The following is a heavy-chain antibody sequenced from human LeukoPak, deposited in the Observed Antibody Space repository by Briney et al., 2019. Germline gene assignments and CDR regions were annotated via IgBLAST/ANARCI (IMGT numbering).Heavy chain of an antibody. J-gene: IGHJ4*02. CDR2: IYSGGST. D-gene: IGHD6-19*01. Sequence: GGSLRLSCAASGFTVSSNYMSWVRQAPGKGLEWVSIIYSGGSTFYADSVKGRFTISRDNSKNTLYLQMNSLRAEATAVYYCARLAVAGPLYYFDYWGQGTLVTVSS. CDR3: ARLAVAGPLYYFDY. CDR1: GFTVSSNY. V-gene: IGHV3-53*01.